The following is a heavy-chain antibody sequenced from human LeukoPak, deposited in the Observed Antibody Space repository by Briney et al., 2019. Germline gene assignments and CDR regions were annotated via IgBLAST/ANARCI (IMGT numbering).Heavy chain of an antibody. CDR3: VRHAGRAGGQ. V-gene: IGHV3/OR16-9*01. J-gene: IGHJ4*02. D-gene: IGHD3-10*01. CDR1: GFSFSGHY. CDR2: ISGNGGDI. Sequence: PGGSLRLSCAASGFSFSGHYMSWVRQAPGKGPEWSAYISGNGGDIAYADSVQGRFTTSRDNAKNSLHLQMNSLRVEDTAVYHCVRHAGRAGGQWGQGTLIAVSS.